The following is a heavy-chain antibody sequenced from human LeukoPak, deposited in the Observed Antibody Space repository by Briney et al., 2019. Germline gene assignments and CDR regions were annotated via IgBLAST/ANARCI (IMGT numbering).Heavy chain of an antibody. CDR3: ARDLSDGPLSYDAFDI. CDR1: GFTFSSYA. J-gene: IGHJ3*02. D-gene: IGHD2-21*02. CDR2: ISGSGDNT. Sequence: PGGSLRLSCAASGFTFSSYAMSWVRQAPGKGLEWVSGISGSGDNTYYADSVKGRFTISRDNAKNSLYLQMNSLRAEDTAVYYCARDLSDGPLSYDAFDIWGQGTMVTVSS. V-gene: IGHV3-23*01.